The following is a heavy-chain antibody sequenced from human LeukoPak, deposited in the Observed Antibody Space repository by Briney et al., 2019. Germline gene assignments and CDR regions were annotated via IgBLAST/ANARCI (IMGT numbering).Heavy chain of an antibody. Sequence: GGSLRLSCAVSGLTFNNYAMSWVRQAPGKGLEWVSAISKSGDHTYYAASAKGRFTIYRDNSKNTQYLQMNSLRAEDTAVYYSATSWGPDTSAFRWGRDGMDVWGQGTTVIVS. CDR3: ATSWGPDTSAFRWGRDGMDV. J-gene: IGHJ6*02. CDR2: ISKSGDHT. V-gene: IGHV3-23*01. CDR1: GLTFNNYA. D-gene: IGHD3-16*01.